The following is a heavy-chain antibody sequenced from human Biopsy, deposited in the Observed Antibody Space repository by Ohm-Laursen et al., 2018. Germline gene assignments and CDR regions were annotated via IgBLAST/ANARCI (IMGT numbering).Heavy chain of an antibody. D-gene: IGHD3-10*01. Sequence: TLSLTCAVYGGPFSGYFWTWIRQAPGKGLEWIGEIDHTGGTNYNPSLKSRVNISQDRSKNQFSLRLDSVTAADTAVYYCARSVDITVVRGYYFDSWGQGALVTVSS. V-gene: IGHV4-34*01. CDR2: IDHTGGT. CDR3: ARSVDITVVRGYYFDS. CDR1: GGPFSGYF. J-gene: IGHJ4*02.